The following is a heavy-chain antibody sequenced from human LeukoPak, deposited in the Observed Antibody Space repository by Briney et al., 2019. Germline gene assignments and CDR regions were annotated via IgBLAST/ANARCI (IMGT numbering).Heavy chain of an antibody. CDR2: FDPEDGET. V-gene: IGHV1-24*01. J-gene: IGHJ4*02. CDR1: GYTLTELS. Sequence: ASVKVSCKVSGYTLTELSMHWVRQAPGKGLEWMGGFDPEDGETIYAQKFQGRVTMTEDTSTDTAYMELSSLRSEDTAVYYCARGTEYSYGLDYWGQGTLVTVSS. D-gene: IGHD5-18*01. CDR3: ARGTEYSYGLDY.